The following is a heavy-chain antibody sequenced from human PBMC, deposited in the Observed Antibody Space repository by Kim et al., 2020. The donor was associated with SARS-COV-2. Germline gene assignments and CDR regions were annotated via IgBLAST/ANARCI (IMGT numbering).Heavy chain of an antibody. CDR3: ARENGNGWYDLDY. CDR2: ISYDGSNK. D-gene: IGHD6-19*01. CDR1: GFTFSSYA. Sequence: GGSLRLSCAASGFTFSSYAMHWVRQAPGKGLEWVAVISYDGSNKYYADSVKGRFTISRDNSKNTLYLQMNSLRAEDTAVYYCARENGNGWYDLDYWGQGTLVTVSS. V-gene: IGHV3-30-3*01. J-gene: IGHJ4*02.